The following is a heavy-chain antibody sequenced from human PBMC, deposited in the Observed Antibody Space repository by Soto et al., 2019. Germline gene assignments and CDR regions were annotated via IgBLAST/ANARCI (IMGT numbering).Heavy chain of an antibody. V-gene: IGHV4-39*01. J-gene: IGHJ4*02. CDR3: AKNLPRTGRFDY. CDR2: IYYSGKT. CDR1: GASITSTTYF. Sequence: SETLSLTCSLSGASITSTTYFWAWIRKTPGKGLEWVGSIYYSGKTYYNPSLKSRATISVDRSRNQFSLEVKSVTAADTAVYYCAKNLPRTGRFDYWGQGTVVTV.